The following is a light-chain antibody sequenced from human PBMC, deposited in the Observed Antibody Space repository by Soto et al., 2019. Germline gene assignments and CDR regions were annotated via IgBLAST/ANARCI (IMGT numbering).Light chain of an antibody. CDR1: SSDVGGHNF. V-gene: IGLV2-14*01. CDR2: EVS. J-gene: IGLJ3*02. Sequence: QSALTQPASVSGSPGQSITISCSGTSSDVGGHNFVSWYQQHPGKAPKLMIYEVSNRPSGVSNRFSGSKSGNTASLTISGLQAEDESDYYCSSSTSTRTVFGGGTKLTVL. CDR3: SSSTSTRTV.